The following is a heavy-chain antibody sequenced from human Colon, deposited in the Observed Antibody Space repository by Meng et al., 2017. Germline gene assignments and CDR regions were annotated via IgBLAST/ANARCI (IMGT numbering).Heavy chain of an antibody. V-gene: IGHV3-30*03. Sequence: RGSLRLSCAASGFTFSSHVMHWVRQAPGKGLDWVALISYDGSNQYYADSVQGRFTISRDNSKNTLYLQMNSLRGEDTAVYYCATRGFSDYDKSYYFDYWGQGTLVTVSS. J-gene: IGHJ4*02. CDR2: ISYDGSNQ. CDR3: ATRGFSDYDKSYYFDY. CDR1: GFTFSSHV. D-gene: IGHD5-12*01.